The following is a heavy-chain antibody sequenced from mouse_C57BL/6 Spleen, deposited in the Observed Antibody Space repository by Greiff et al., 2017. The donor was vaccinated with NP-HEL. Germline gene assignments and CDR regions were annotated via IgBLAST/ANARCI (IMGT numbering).Heavy chain of an antibody. CDR2: IYPGDGDT. CDR1: GYAFSSSW. V-gene: IGHV1-82*01. D-gene: IGHD1-1*01. Sequence: QVQLKQSGPELVKPGASVKISCKASGYAFSSSWMNWVKQRPGKGLEWIGRIYPGDGDTNYNGKFKGKATLTADKSSSTAYMQLSIQTSKDSAVYVYARNYGSNYWYFDVWGTGTTLTVSS. J-gene: IGHJ1*03. CDR3: ARNYGSNYWYFDV.